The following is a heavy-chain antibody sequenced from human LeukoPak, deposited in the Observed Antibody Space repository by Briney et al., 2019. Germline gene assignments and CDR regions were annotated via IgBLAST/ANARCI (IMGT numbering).Heavy chain of an antibody. J-gene: IGHJ4*02. CDR2: IYSSGST. CDR3: ARSGCGWYYFDY. Sequence: SETLSLTCTVSGGSISSDYWSWIRQPPGKGLEWIGYIYSSGSTNYNPSLKSAVTISGDTSKNQFSLKLSSVTAADTAVYYCARSGCGWYYFDYWGQGTLVTVSS. V-gene: IGHV4-59*01. CDR1: GGSISSDY. D-gene: IGHD6-19*01.